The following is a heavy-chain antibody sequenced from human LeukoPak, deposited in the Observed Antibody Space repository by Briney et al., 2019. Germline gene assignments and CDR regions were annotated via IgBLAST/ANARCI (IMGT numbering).Heavy chain of an antibody. V-gene: IGHV4-59*13. J-gene: IGHJ4*02. Sequence: SETLSLTCTVSGGSINSYYWSWIRQSPGKGLEWIGYIYYNGSTDYNPSLKSRVTISVDSSKNQFSLKLTSVTAADTAVYFCARHYCSGASCYYFDYWGQGTLVTVSS. CDR1: GGSINSYY. CDR2: IYYNGST. CDR3: ARHYCSGASCYYFDY. D-gene: IGHD2-15*01.